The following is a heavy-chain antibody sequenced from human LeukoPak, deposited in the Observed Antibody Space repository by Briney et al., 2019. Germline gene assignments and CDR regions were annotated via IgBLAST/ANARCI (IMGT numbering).Heavy chain of an antibody. CDR2: IRYDGSNK. D-gene: IGHD3-10*01. CDR3: ARDYSPMVRGVSNWFDP. J-gene: IGHJ5*02. Sequence: GGSLRLSCAASGFTFSSYGMHWVRQAPGKGLEWVAFIRYDGSNKYYADSVKGRFTISRDNSKNTLYLQMNSLRAEDTAVYYCARDYSPMVRGVSNWFDPWGQGTLVTVSS. V-gene: IGHV3-30*02. CDR1: GFTFSSYG.